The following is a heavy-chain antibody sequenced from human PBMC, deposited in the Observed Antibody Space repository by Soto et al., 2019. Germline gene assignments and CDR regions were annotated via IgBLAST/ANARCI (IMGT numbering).Heavy chain of an antibody. D-gene: IGHD2-21*01. V-gene: IGHV1-69*01. CDR1: GGTFSSYP. J-gene: IGHJ6*02. CDR3: ARVRHITNYGMAV. Sequence: QVQLVQSGAEVKKPGSSVKVSCGASGGTFSSYPINWVRQAPGQGLEWMGGIIPVFGTSNYAQKFPGRVTITADESTSTAYMELRSLRSADTAVYYCARVRHITNYGMAVWGQGTTVTVSS. CDR2: IIPVFGTS.